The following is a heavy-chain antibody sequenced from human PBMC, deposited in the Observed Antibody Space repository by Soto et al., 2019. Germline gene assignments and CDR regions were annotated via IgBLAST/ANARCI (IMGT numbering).Heavy chain of an antibody. CDR3: ARVSRDYHLYYFDY. J-gene: IGHJ4*02. V-gene: IGHV3-11*06. D-gene: IGHD2-21*01. CDR2: ISTTRNYT. Sequence: LRLSCIVSGFTFSDHFMAWVRQAPGKGLEWVSDISTTRNYTKYADSVKGRFSMSRDNARNSVYLQMNRLRADDTAVYYCARVSRDYHLYYFDYWGQGALVTVSS. CDR1: GFTFSDHF.